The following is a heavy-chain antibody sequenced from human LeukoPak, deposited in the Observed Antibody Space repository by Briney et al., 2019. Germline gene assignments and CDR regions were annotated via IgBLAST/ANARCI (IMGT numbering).Heavy chain of an antibody. CDR2: IKQDGSEK. CDR3: ATSRSFDY. J-gene: IGHJ4*02. Sequence: GGSLRLSCAVSGFTFGNYWMSWVRQAPGKGLEWVANIKQDGSEKYYMDSVKGRLTVSRDNAKNSVYLQMNSLRAEDTAVYYCATSRSFDYWGQGTLVTVSS. V-gene: IGHV3-7*03. CDR1: GFTFGNYW.